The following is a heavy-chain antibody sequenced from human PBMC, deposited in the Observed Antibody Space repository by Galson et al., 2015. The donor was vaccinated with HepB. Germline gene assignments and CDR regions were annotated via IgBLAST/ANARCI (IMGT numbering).Heavy chain of an antibody. J-gene: IGHJ4*02. D-gene: IGHD1-26*01. CDR2: ISGSGGST. Sequence: SLRLSCAASGFTFISYAMSWVRQAPGKGLEWVSAISGSGGSTYYADSVKGRFTISRDNSKNTLYLHMNSLRAEDTAVYYCAKHPVGASGFWVYWGQGTLVTVSS. CDR1: GFTFISYA. V-gene: IGHV3-23*01. CDR3: AKHPVGASGFWVY.